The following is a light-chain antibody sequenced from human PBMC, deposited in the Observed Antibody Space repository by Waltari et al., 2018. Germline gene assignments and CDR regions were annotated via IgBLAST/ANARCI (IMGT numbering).Light chain of an antibody. Sequence: DIQMTQSPYSLSAFVGDRGIMTCQASQDISNYLNWYQQKPGKAPKLLIRDASNLETGVPTRFSGSQSRTDFTFTISSLQPEDVGTYYCQRYDNLPIFAFGPGTKVEIK. CDR2: DAS. V-gene: IGKV1-33*01. CDR3: QRYDNLPIFA. CDR1: QDISNY. J-gene: IGKJ3*01.